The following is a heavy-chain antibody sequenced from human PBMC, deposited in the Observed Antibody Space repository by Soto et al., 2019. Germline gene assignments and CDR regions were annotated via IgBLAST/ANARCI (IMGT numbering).Heavy chain of an antibody. V-gene: IGHV3-15*07. D-gene: IGHD2-21*01. CDR1: GFTFSNAW. CDR2: IKSKTDGGTT. CDR3: IVRYPYYFEY. J-gene: IGHJ4*02. Sequence: EVQLVESGGGLVKPGGSLRLSCAASGFTFSNAWMNWVRQAPGKGLEWVGRIKSKTDGGTTDYAAPVKGRFTISRYDSKITLYLQRNSLKAELTSVYYCIVRYPYYFEYWGQGTLVTVSS.